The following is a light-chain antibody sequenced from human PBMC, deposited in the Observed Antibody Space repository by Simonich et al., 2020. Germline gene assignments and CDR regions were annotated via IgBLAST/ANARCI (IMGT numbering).Light chain of an antibody. CDR3: QQYYSTPWT. CDR1: QSVLYSSNNKNY. CDR2: WES. V-gene: IGKV4-1*01. J-gene: IGKJ1*01. Sequence: DIVMTQSPDSLAVSLGERATINCKSSQSVLYSSNNKNYLAWYQQKTGQPPKLLIYWESTRESGGPDRFSGSGSGTDFTLTISSLQAEDVAVYYCQQYYSTPWTFGQGTKVEIK.